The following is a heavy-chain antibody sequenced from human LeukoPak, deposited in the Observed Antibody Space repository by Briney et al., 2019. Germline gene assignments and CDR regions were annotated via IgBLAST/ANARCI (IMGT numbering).Heavy chain of an antibody. Sequence: GGSLRLSCAASGFTFREYPMSWVRQAPGKGLEWISNIRSNGRDTFYTDSVRGRFTISRDNSKNTLYLEMNSLRADDTAVYYCAKGGYTSFFDPWGQGTLVTVSS. CDR1: GFTFREYP. D-gene: IGHD2-15*01. V-gene: IGHV3-23*01. CDR2: IRSNGRDT. CDR3: AKGGYTSFFDP. J-gene: IGHJ5*02.